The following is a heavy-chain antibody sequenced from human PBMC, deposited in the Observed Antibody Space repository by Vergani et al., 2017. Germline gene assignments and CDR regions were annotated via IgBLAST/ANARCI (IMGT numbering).Heavy chain of an antibody. CDR1: GFTLNTYG. CDR2: IYHSGST. CDR3: ASNGYYCLDY. Sequence: QVQILQSGGGVVQPGGSLRLSCTLSGFTLNTYGIHWVRQAPGKGLEWIGEIYHSGSTNYNPSLKSRVTISVDKSKNQFSLKLSSVTAADTAVYYCASNGYYCLDYWGRGTLVTVSS. V-gene: IGHV4-4*02. D-gene: IGHD3-22*01. J-gene: IGHJ4*02.